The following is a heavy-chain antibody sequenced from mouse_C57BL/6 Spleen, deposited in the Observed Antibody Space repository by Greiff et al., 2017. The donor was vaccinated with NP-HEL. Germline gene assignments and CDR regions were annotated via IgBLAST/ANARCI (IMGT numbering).Heavy chain of an antibody. J-gene: IGHJ1*03. V-gene: IGHV3-6*01. CDR2: ISYDGSN. D-gene: IGHD3-3*01. CDR1: GYSITSGYY. CDR3: ARGTRDRYFDV. Sequence: EVKLQESGPGLVKPSQSLSLTCSVTGYSITSGYYWNWIRQFPGNKLEWMGYISYDGSNNYNPSLKNRISITRDTSKNQFFLKLNSVTTEDTATYYCARGTRDRYFDVWGTGTTVTVSS.